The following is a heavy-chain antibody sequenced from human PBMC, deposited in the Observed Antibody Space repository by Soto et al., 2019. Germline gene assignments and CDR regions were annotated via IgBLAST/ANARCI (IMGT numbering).Heavy chain of an antibody. Sequence: QVQLVESGGGVVQPGRSLRLSCAASGFTFSSYGMHWVRQAPGKGLEWVAVIWYDGSNKYYADSVKGRFTISRDNSKNTLYLQMNSLRAEDTAVYYCASAEGYCSSGSCYPDGYWYFDLWGRGTLVTVSS. CDR2: IWYDGSNK. CDR3: ASAEGYCSSGSCYPDGYWYFDL. V-gene: IGHV3-33*01. D-gene: IGHD2-15*01. CDR1: GFTFSSYG. J-gene: IGHJ2*01.